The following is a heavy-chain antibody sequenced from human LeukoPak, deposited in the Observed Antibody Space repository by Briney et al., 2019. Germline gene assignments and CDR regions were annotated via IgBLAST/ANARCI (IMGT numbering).Heavy chain of an antibody. CDR3: ATGAPSTMVRGVIRWAFDI. J-gene: IGHJ3*02. V-gene: IGHV1-24*01. CDR2: FDPEDGET. D-gene: IGHD3-10*01. Sequence: ASVKVSCKVSGYTLTELSMHWVRQAPGKGLEWMGGFDPEDGETIYAQKFQGRVTMTEDTSTDTAYMELSSLRSEDTAVYYCATGAPSTMVRGVIRWAFDIWGQGTMVTVSS. CDR1: GYTLTELS.